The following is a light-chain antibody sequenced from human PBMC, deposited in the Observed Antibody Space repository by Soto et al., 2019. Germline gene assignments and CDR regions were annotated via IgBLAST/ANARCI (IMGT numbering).Light chain of an antibody. CDR1: QNILYSHDNKNY. Sequence: DIVMTQSPDSLAVSLGERVTISCKSSQNILYSHDNKNYLAWYQHKAGQSPKLLFYWASTPESGVPGRFSGSGSGTDFTLTITSLQAEDVAAYYCQQYFIAPHTFGQGTKLEIK. J-gene: IGKJ2*01. CDR2: WAS. CDR3: QQYFIAPHT. V-gene: IGKV4-1*01.